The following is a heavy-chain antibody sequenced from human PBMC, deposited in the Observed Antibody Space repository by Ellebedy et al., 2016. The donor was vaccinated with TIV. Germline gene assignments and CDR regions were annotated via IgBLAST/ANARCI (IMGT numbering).Heavy chain of an antibody. J-gene: IGHJ4*02. Sequence: GESLKISCAASGFMFNTYAMSWVRQGPGKGLEWVARILQDGNGKYYVDSVKGRFTISRDNAKNSLYLQMNSLSADDTAVYYCARGSGYCSSTSCSGETDWGQGTPVTVSS. D-gene: IGHD2-2*01. CDR1: GFMFNTYA. V-gene: IGHV3-7*03. CDR2: ILQDGNGK. CDR3: ARGSGYCSSTSCSGETD.